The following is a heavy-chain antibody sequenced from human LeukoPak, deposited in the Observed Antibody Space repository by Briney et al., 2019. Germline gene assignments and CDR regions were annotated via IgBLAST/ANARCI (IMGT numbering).Heavy chain of an antibody. CDR2: ISGSGGST. Sequence: GGSLRLSCAASGFTFSSYAMSWVRQAPGKGLEWVSAISGSGGSTYYADSVEGRFTISRDNSRNTLYLQMNSLRAEDTAVYYCAKRGVRYCSSTSCYPYWGQGTLVTVSS. J-gene: IGHJ4*02. V-gene: IGHV3-23*01. D-gene: IGHD2-2*01. CDR3: AKRGVRYCSSTSCYPY. CDR1: GFTFSSYA.